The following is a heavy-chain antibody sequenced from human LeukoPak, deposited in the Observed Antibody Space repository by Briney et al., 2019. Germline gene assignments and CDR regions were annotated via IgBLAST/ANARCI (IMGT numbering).Heavy chain of an antibody. CDR3: AKGGPLGDTNRFDH. CDR2: ISSSSTTI. D-gene: IGHD5-18*01. Sequence: GGSLRLSCAASGFTFSSYSMMWVRQAPGKGLEWVSYISSSSTTIHYADSVKGRFTISRDNSKNTVFLQMNSLRPQDTAIYYCAKGGPLGDTNRFDHWGQGTLVTVSS. CDR1: GFTFSSYS. V-gene: IGHV3-48*01. J-gene: IGHJ4*02.